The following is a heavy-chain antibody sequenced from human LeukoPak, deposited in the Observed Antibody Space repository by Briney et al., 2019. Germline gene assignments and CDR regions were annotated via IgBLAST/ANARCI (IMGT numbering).Heavy chain of an antibody. V-gene: IGHV1-18*01. J-gene: IGHJ5*02. D-gene: IGHD6-13*01. CDR3: ARERQQLVQGGWFDP. CDR2: ISAYNGNT. Sequence: LWASVKVSCKASGYTFTSYGISWVRQAPGQGLEWMGWISAYNGNTNYAQKLQGRVTMTTDTSTSTAYMELRSLRSDDTAVYYWARERQQLVQGGWFDPWGQGTLVTVYS. CDR1: GYTFTSYG.